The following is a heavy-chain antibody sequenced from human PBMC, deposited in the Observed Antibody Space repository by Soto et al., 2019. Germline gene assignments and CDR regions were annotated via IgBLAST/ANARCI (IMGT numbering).Heavy chain of an antibody. CDR3: AREGLAGPIGRYYYYGLDV. CDR2: IYYSGST. CDR1: GGSISSYY. J-gene: IGHJ6*02. D-gene: IGHD1-7*01. V-gene: IGHV4-59*01. Sequence: QVQLQESGPGLVKPSETLSLTCTVSGGSISSYYWSWIRQPPGKGLEWIGYIYYSGSTNYNPSLTSRAPXSXDXXKNQFSLQLSSVAAADTAVYYCAREGLAGPIGRYYYYGLDVWGQGTTVTVSS.